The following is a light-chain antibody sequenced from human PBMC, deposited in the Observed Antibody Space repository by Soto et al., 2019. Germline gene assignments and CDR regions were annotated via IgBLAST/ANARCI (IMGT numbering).Light chain of an antibody. J-gene: IGLJ1*01. CDR2: SNN. CDR3: AAWDDRLNGYV. Sequence: QSVLTQPPSASGTPGQRGTISCSGTRSNIGNNPVNWYQQLPGAAPKLLIHSNNQRPSGVPDRFSGSKSGTSASLAISGLQSEVEADYYCAAWDDRLNGYVLGTGTKLTVL. CDR1: RSNIGNNP. V-gene: IGLV1-44*01.